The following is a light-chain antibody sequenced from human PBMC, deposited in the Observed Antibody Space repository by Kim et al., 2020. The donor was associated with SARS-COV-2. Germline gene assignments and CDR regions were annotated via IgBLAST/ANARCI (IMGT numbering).Light chain of an antibody. J-gene: IGKJ4*01. CDR1: QVIGRG. CDR3: QKTKSVQLT. V-gene: IGKV1-12*01. CDR2: GAS. Sequence: ACVEDRVTSTGRASQVIGRGLAWNKQRPGKAPKLLIYGASSLQSGILSRFSGNGFETDFSHSIRSLQPEDLETYNCQKTKSVQLTFGGGTKVDIK.